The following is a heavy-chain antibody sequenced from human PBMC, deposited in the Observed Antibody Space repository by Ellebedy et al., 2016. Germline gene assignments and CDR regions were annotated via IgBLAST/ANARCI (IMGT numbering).Heavy chain of an antibody. Sequence: SGPTLVXPTQTLTLTCTFSGFALSTSGMSVSWIRQPPGKALEWLALIHWDDDKYYNAFLKTRLTISKDSSKNQVVLKMTNMDPLDTATYYCARSQSGYDVDYWGQGTVVTVSS. D-gene: IGHD5-12*01. CDR1: GFALSTSGMS. J-gene: IGHJ4*02. CDR3: ARSQSGYDVDY. V-gene: IGHV2-70*01. CDR2: IHWDDDK.